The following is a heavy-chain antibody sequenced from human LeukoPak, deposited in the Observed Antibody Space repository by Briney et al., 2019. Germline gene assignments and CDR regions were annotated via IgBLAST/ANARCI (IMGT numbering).Heavy chain of an antibody. CDR2: IRYDGSNK. Sequence: PGGSLRLSCTASGFTFSTYGMQWVSQAPGKGVEWVAFIRYDGSNKYYEDSVKGRFTISRDNSKNKVYLKMNRLREEDTAVYYCAKPDTAAAPLFDSWGQGTLVTVSS. J-gene: IGHJ4*02. CDR1: GFTFSTYG. V-gene: IGHV3-30*02. CDR3: AKPDTAAAPLFDS. D-gene: IGHD6-13*01.